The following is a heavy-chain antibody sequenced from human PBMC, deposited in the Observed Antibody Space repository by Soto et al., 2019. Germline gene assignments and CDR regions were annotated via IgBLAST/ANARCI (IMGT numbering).Heavy chain of an antibody. CDR1: GFTFSSYA. J-gene: IGHJ6*03. CDR2: ISGSGGST. Sequence: GGSLRLSCAASGFTFSSYAMSWVRQAPGKGLEWVSAISGSGGSTYYADSVKGRFTISRDNSKNTLYLQMNSLRAEDTAVYYCVKPPYPIFGVATGTYYMDVWGKGTTVTVSS. CDR3: VKPPYPIFGVATGTYYMDV. V-gene: IGHV3-23*01. D-gene: IGHD3-3*01.